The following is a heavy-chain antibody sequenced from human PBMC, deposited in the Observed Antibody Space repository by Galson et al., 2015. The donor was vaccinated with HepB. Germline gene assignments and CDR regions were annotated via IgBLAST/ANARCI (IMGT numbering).Heavy chain of an antibody. CDR3: AKDSCSGGSCYPDY. CDR2: TSGSGGST. D-gene: IGHD2-15*01. V-gene: IGHV3-23*01. Sequence: SLRLSCAASGFTFSNYAMSWVRQAPGKGLEWVSATSGSGGSTFYADSVKGRFTISRDNSKSTLYLHMNSLRAEDTALYYCAKDSCSGGSCYPDYWGQGTLVTVSS. CDR1: GFTFSNYA. J-gene: IGHJ4*02.